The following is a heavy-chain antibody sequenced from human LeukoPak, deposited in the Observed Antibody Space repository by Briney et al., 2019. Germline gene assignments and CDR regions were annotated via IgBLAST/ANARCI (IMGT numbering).Heavy chain of an antibody. J-gene: IGHJ4*02. CDR2: INPNSGGT. CDR1: GYTFNDYY. V-gene: IGHV1-2*02. Sequence: ASVKVSCKASGYTFNDYYMHWVRQAPGQGLEWMGWINPNSGGTNYAQKFQGRVTMTRDTSINTAYMELSGLRSDDTAVYYCARDGSSSWGVVIFDYWGQGTLVTVSS. CDR3: ARDGSSSWGVVIFDY. D-gene: IGHD6-13*01.